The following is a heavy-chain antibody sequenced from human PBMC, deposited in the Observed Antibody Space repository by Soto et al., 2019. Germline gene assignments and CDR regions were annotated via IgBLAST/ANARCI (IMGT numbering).Heavy chain of an antibody. Sequence: QVQLVQSGADVKKPGSSVKVSCKASGGSFSSNSISWVRQAPGQGLEWMGRIIPILGITNTAPNFQGRNAITADKSTTTAYMELISLTSEDTAVYYCARLGGGGNDFDYWGQGTLVTVSS. CDR3: ARLGGGGNDFDY. J-gene: IGHJ4*02. CDR2: IIPILGIT. V-gene: IGHV1-69*02. CDR1: GGSFSSNS. D-gene: IGHD2-15*01.